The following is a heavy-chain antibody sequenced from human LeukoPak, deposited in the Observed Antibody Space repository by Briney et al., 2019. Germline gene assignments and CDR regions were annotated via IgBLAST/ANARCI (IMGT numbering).Heavy chain of an antibody. J-gene: IGHJ6*02. D-gene: IGHD4-17*01. V-gene: IGHV1-2*02. CDR2: INPNSGGT. CDR1: GYTFTGYY. CDR3: ARQRNYGYYYYGMDV. Sequence: ASVKVSCKASGYTFTGYYMHWVRQAPGQGLEWMGWINPNSGGTNYAQKFQGRVTMTRDTSISTAYMELSRLRSDDTAVYYCARQRNYGYYYYGMDVWGQGTTVTASS.